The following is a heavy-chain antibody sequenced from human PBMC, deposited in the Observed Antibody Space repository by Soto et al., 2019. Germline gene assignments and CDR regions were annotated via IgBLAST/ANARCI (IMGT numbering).Heavy chain of an antibody. CDR1: GFTFSSYA. CDR3: ARYFDWLFYYYFDY. CDR2: ISGSGGST. J-gene: IGHJ4*02. D-gene: IGHD3-9*01. Sequence: GGSLRFSCAASGFTFSSYAMSWVRQAPGKGLEWVSAISGSGGSTYYADSVKGRFTISRDNSKNTLYLQMNSLRAEDTAIYYCARYFDWLFYYYFDYWGQGTLVTVSS. V-gene: IGHV3-23*01.